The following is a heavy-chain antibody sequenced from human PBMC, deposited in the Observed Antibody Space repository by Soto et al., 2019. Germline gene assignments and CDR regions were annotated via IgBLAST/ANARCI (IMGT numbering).Heavy chain of an antibody. V-gene: IGHV1-46*01. CDR1: GYTFTSYY. CDR3: AIDPNVGLTYHYYGMDV. Sequence: QVQLVQSGAEVKKPGASVKVSCKASGYTFTSYYIHWVRQAPGQGLEWVGIINPGGGSTSSALKFRGRVTIDRDTSTSTVYMELSSLRSEDTAVYYCAIDPNVGLTYHYYGMDVWGQGTTVTVSS. CDR2: INPGGGST. J-gene: IGHJ6*02.